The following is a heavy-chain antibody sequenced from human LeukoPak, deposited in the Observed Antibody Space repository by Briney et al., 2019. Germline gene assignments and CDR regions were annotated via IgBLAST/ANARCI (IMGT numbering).Heavy chain of an antibody. CDR3: ASGFSSSPYFDY. D-gene: IGHD6-6*01. Sequence: PGGSLRLSCAASGFTFSGAWMNWVRQAQGKGLEWVSFITGSSSYIYYTDSVKGRFTISRDNAKNSLFLQMNSLRDEDTAVYYCASGFSSSPYFDYWGQGTLVTVSS. J-gene: IGHJ4*02. V-gene: IGHV3-21*01. CDR2: ITGSSSYI. CDR1: GFTFSGAW.